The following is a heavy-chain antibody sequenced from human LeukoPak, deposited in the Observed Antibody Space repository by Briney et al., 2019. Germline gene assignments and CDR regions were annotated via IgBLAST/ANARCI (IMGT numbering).Heavy chain of an antibody. Sequence: ASVKVSCKDCCYTFPNYAMHWVRQAPGQRNEWMGWINAGNGNTKYSQNFQGRVTITRDTSASTAYMGLSSLRSEDTAVYYCARAFSITGTALFGYWGEGTLVTVSS. CDR3: ARAFSITGTALFGY. CDR1: CYTFPNYA. V-gene: IGHV1-3*01. J-gene: IGHJ4*02. CDR2: INAGNGNT. D-gene: IGHD1-20*01.